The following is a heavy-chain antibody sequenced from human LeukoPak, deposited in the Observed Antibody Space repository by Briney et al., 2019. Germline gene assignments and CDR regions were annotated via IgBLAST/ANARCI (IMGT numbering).Heavy chain of an antibody. Sequence: SVKVSCKASGYTFTSYGISWVRQAPGQGLEWMGRIIPILGIANYAQKFQGRVTITTDKSTSTAYMELSSLRSEDTAVYYCARDSVDDFWSANWFDRWGQGTLVTVSS. CDR3: ARDSVDDFWSANWFDR. J-gene: IGHJ5*02. CDR2: IIPILGIA. D-gene: IGHD3-3*01. V-gene: IGHV1-69*04. CDR1: GYTFTSYG.